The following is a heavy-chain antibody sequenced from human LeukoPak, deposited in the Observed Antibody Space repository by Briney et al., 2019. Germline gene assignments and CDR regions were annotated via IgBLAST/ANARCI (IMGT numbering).Heavy chain of an antibody. CDR2: IHYSGNT. CDR1: GGSFSGYY. V-gene: IGHV4-34*01. D-gene: IGHD3-10*01. J-gene: IGHJ5*02. CDR3: ARGYGSGNNWFYP. Sequence: SETLSLTCAVYGGSFSGYYWGWIRQPPGKGLEWIASIHYSGNTYYNPSVRSRVTTSVDTSKNQISLKLSTVIAADTAVYYCARGYGSGNNWFYPWGQGTLVTVSS.